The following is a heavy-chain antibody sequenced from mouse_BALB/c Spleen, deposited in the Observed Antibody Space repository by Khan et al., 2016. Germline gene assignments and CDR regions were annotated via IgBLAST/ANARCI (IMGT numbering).Heavy chain of an antibody. CDR1: DYSITSDYA. Sequence: EVQLVESGPGLVKPSQSLSLTCTVTDYSITSDYAWNWIRQFPGNKLEWLGYISHSGSTNYNPSLKSRISITRDTSKNQFFLQLNSVTTEDTATYYWARWNNYDYFDYWGQGTTLTVSS. CDR2: ISHSGST. J-gene: IGHJ2*01. V-gene: IGHV3-2*02. D-gene: IGHD1-3*01. CDR3: ARWNNYDYFDY.